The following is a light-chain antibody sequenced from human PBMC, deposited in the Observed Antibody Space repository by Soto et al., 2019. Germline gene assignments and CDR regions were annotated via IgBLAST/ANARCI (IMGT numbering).Light chain of an antibody. CDR1: QSISSY. J-gene: IGKJ1*01. CDR2: AAS. V-gene: IGKV1-39*01. CDR3: QQSYSTPRT. Sequence: DIQMTQSPSSLSASVGDIVTITCRASQSISSYLNWYQQKPGKAPKLLIYAASSLQSGVPSRFSGSGSGTDFTLTISSLQPEDVATYYCQQSYSTPRTFGQGTKVDIK.